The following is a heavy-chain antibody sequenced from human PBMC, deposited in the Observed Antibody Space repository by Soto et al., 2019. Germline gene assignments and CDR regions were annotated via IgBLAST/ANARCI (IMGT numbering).Heavy chain of an antibody. Sequence: ASVKVSCKASGGTFSSYAISWVRQAPGQGLEWMGGIIPIFGTANYAQKFQGRVTITADESTSTAYMELSSLRSEDTAVYYCARGAMTTVTNFDYWGQGTLVTVSS. J-gene: IGHJ4*02. CDR2: IIPIFGTA. V-gene: IGHV1-69*13. CDR3: ARGAMTTVTNFDY. D-gene: IGHD4-17*01. CDR1: GGTFSSYA.